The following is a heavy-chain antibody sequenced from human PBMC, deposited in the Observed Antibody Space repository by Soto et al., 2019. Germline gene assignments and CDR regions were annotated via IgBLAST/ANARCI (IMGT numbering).Heavy chain of an antibody. J-gene: IGHJ4*02. CDR3: ARGMATLPRSVADY. CDR2: INSDGSST. CDR1: GFIFSSYR. D-gene: IGHD5-12*01. Sequence: EVQLVESGGGLVQPGGSLRLSCAASGFIFSSYRMHWVRQPPGKGLEWVSRINSDGSSTTYADSVKGRFTISRDNAKTTMYLQMDSLRAEDMAVYYCARGMATLPRSVADYWGQGTLVTVSS. V-gene: IGHV3-74*01.